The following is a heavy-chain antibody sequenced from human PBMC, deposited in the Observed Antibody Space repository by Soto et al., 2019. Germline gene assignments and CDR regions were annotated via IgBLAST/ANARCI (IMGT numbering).Heavy chain of an antibody. Sequence: QVQLQESGPGLVKPSQTLSLTCTVSGGSISSGGYYCSWIRQHPGKGLEWIGYIYYSGSTYYNPFLKSRLSISVDTSKNQFSLKLSSVTAADTAVYYCALRLGDPGRLYLDYWGQGTLVTVSS. CDR1: GGSISSGGYY. D-gene: IGHD3-16*01. J-gene: IGHJ4*02. CDR2: IYYSGST. CDR3: ALRLGDPGRLYLDY. V-gene: IGHV4-31*03.